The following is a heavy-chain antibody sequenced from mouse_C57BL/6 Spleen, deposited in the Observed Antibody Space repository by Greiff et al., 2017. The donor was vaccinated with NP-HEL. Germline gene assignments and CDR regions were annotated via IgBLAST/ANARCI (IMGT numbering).Heavy chain of an antibody. D-gene: IGHD3-2*02. CDR1: GYTFTSYW. CDR3: ARTAQATDYFDY. V-gene: IGHV1-61*01. Sequence: QVQLQQPGAELVRPGSSVKLSCKASGYTFTSYWMEWVKQRPGQGLEWIGNIYPSDSETHYNQKFKDKATLTVDKSSSTAYMQLSSLTSEDSAVYYCARTAQATDYFDYWGKGTTLTVSS. CDR2: IYPSDSET. J-gene: IGHJ2*01.